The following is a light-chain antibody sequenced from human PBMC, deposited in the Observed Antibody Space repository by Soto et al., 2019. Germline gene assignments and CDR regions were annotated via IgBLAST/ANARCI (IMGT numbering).Light chain of an antibody. V-gene: IGLV1-40*01. J-gene: IGLJ1*01. CDR3: QAYDSRLSGFYV. CDR1: SSNIGAGYD. Sequence: QSGLTQPPSVSGAPGQRVTISCTGSSSNIGAGYDVHWYQHLPGTAPKLLIYGNTNRPSGVPDRFSGSKSGTSASLAITGLQAEDEADYYCQAYDSRLSGFYVFGTGTKVTVL. CDR2: GNT.